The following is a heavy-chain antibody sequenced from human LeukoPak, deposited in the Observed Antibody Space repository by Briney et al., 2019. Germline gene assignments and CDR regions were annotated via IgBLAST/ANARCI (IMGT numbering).Heavy chain of an antibody. CDR1: GYTFTSYA. J-gene: IGHJ4*02. CDR2: INAGNGNT. V-gene: IGHV1-3*01. CDR3: ARWKGPYYYGSRSYEN. D-gene: IGHD3-10*01. Sequence: ASVKVSCKASGYTFTSYAMHWVRQAPGQRLEWMGWINAGNGNTKYSQKFQGRVTITRDTSASTAYMELSSLRSEDTAVYYCARWKGPYYYGSRSYENWGQGTLVTVSS.